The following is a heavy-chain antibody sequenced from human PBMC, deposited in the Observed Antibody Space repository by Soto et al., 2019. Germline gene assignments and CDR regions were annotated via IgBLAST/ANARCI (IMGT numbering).Heavy chain of an antibody. CDR3: ARDSTNTWSGSWY. D-gene: IGHD3-10*01. CDR2: INTDNGNT. V-gene: IGHV1-3*04. J-gene: IGHJ4*02. CDR1: GYTFTTNS. Sequence: QVQLVQTGAEVKMPGASVRVSCKASGYTFTTNSMHWVRQAPRKRPEWMGWINTDNGNTKYSKEFQDRVTITKDTSASTVYMELSSLRSEDTAIYYCARDSTNTWSGSWYWGPGTLVTVSS.